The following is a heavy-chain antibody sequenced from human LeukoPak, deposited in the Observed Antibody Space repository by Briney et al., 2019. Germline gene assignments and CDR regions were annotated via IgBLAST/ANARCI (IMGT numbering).Heavy chain of an antibody. CDR1: GFTFSNYG. CDR2: TRYDGSNT. CDR3: AKRYCSGFGCSSKSFDN. J-gene: IGHJ3*02. V-gene: IGHV3-30*02. Sequence: GGSLRLSCAASGFTFSNYGMHWVRQAPGKGLEWVAFTRYDGSNTCYADSVKGRFTISRDNYKKTLYLQMNSLRLEDTAVYFCAKRYCSGFGCSSKSFDNGGQGTTVTVSA. D-gene: IGHD2-15*01.